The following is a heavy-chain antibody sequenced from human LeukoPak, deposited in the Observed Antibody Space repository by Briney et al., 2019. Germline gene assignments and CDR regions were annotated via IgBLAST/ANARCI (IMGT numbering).Heavy chain of an antibody. CDR1: GGSFSGYY. Sequence: PSETLSLTCAVYGGSFSGYYWSWIRQPPGKGLEWIGEINHSGSTNYNPSLKSRVTISVDTSKNQFSLKLSSVTAADTAVYYCARRSNSSGWYDWFDPWGQGTLVTVSS. J-gene: IGHJ5*02. D-gene: IGHD6-19*01. CDR2: INHSGST. CDR3: ARRSNSSGWYDWFDP. V-gene: IGHV4-34*01.